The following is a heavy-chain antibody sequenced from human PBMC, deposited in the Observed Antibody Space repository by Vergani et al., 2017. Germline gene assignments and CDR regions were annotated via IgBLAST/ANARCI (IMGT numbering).Heavy chain of an antibody. CDR3: ARQGGGRGIFDWVEYYFDY. J-gene: IGHJ4*02. V-gene: IGHV5-51*01. CDR2: IYPGDSDT. Sequence: EVQLVQSGAEVKKPGESLKISCKGSGYSFTSYWIGWVRQMPGKGLEWMGIIYPGDSDTRYSPSFQGQVTISADKYISTAYLQWSSLKASDTARYYCARQGGGRGIFDWVEYYFDYWGQGTLVTVSS. D-gene: IGHD3-9*01. CDR1: GYSFTSYW.